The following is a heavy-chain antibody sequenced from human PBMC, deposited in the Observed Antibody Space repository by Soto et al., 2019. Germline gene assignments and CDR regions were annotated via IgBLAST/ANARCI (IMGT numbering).Heavy chain of an antibody. D-gene: IGHD1-20*01. CDR1: GGSLSSSSYY. J-gene: IGHJ4*02. V-gene: IGHV4-39*01. CDR2: IYYSGST. CDR3: ARRITRPERFDY. Sequence: SETLSLTSTVSGGSLSSSSYYWGWIRPPPGKGLEWIGSIYYSGSTYYNPSLKSRVTISVDTSKNQFSLKLTSATAADTAVYYCARRITRPERFDYWGQGALVTVSS.